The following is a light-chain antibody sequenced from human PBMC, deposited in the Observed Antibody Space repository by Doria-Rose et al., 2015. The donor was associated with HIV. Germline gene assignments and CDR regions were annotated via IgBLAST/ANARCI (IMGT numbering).Light chain of an antibody. CDR2: DNN. CDR3: GTWDSSLNIVL. CDR1: SSNIGNNY. Sequence: QSVLTQPPPVSAAPGQKVTISCSGSSSNIGNNYVAWYQQLPGTAPKVLIYDNNKRPSGTPDRFSGSKSGTSATLGITGLQTGDEADYYCGTWDSSLNIVLFGGGTKLTVL. V-gene: IGLV1-51*01. J-gene: IGLJ2*01.